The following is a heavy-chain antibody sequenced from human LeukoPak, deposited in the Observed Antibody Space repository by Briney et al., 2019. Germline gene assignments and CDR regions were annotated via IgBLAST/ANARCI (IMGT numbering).Heavy chain of an antibody. CDR3: ARAGAGSSWFSDAFDI. J-gene: IGHJ3*02. D-gene: IGHD6-13*01. Sequence: PGGSLRLSCAASGFTFSSYWMHWVRQAPGKGLVWVSRINSDGSSTSYADSVKGRFTISRDNAKNTLYLQMNSLRAEDTAVYYCARAGAGSSWFSDAFDIWGQGTMVTVSS. CDR2: INSDGSST. V-gene: IGHV3-74*01. CDR1: GFTFSSYW.